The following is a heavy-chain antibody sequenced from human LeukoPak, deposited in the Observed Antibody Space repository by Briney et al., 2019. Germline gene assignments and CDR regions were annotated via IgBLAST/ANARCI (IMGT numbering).Heavy chain of an antibody. J-gene: IGHJ4*02. CDR2: VYQSGIT. CDR3: ARGKEWLRVTDY. D-gene: IGHD5-12*01. V-gene: IGHV4-61*08. CDR1: GVSISSSGHY. Sequence: SETLSLTCTVSGVSISSSGHYWSWIRQPPGKGLEWIGYVYQSGITYYNPSLKSRVTISVDTSKNQFSLKLSSVTAADTAVYYCARGKEWLRVTDYWGQGTLVTVSS.